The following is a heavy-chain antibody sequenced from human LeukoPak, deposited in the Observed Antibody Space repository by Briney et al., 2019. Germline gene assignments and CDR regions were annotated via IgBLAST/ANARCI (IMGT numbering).Heavy chain of an antibody. J-gene: IGHJ4*02. CDR1: GFTVSSYS. Sequence: GGSLRLSCEASGFTVSSYSMNWVRQAPGKGLEWVSSISSSSSNIYYADSVKGRFTISRDNAKNSLTLQMNSLRAEDTAVYYCAREEEYSSSSPDYWGQGTLVTVSS. V-gene: IGHV3-21*01. D-gene: IGHD6-6*01. CDR2: ISSSSSNI. CDR3: AREEEYSSSSPDY.